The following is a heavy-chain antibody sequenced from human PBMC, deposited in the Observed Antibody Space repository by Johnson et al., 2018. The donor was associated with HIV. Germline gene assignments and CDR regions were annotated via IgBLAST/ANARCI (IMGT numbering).Heavy chain of an antibody. CDR3: AKIAAAGTYDALDI. V-gene: IGHV3-30-3*02. J-gene: IGHJ3*02. CDR2: ISYDGSNK. D-gene: IGHD6-13*01. CDR1: GFTFSYYA. Sequence: QVQLVESGGGVVQPGRSLRLSCAASGFTFSYYAMHWVRQAPGKGLEWVAVISYDGSNKYYADSVKGRFTISRDNSKNTLYLQMNSLRAEDTAVYYCAKIAAAGTYDALDIWGQGTMVTVSS.